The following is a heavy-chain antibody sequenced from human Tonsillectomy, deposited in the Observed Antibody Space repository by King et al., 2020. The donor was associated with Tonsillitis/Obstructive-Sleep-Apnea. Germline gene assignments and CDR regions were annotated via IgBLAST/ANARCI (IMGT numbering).Heavy chain of an antibody. Sequence: QLVQSGAEVKKPGASVKVSCKVSGYTLTELSMHWVRQAPGKGLEWMGGFDPEDGETIYAQKFQGRVTMTEETSTDTAYTELGSLRSEDTAVYYCATCEAIPDAFDIWGQGTMVTASS. V-gene: IGHV1-24*01. CDR1: GYTLTELS. CDR2: FDPEDGET. CDR3: ATCEAIPDAFDI. J-gene: IGHJ3*02. D-gene: IGHD2-2*02.